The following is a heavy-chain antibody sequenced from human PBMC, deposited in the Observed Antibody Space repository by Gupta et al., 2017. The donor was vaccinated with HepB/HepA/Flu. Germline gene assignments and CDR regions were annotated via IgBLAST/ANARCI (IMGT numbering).Heavy chain of an antibody. CDR1: GFTFSSYW. CDR3: ARESRYCSSTSCYEGRYYYYGMDV. Sequence: EVQLVESGGGLVQPGGSLRLSCAASGFTFSSYWMSWVRTAPGKGLEWVANIKQDGSEKYYVASVKGRFPISRDNAKNSLYLQMNSLRAEDTAVYYCARESRYCSSTSCYEGRYYYYGMDVWGQGPTVTVSS. D-gene: IGHD2-2*01. CDR2: IKQDGSEK. V-gene: IGHV3-7*01. J-gene: IGHJ6*02.